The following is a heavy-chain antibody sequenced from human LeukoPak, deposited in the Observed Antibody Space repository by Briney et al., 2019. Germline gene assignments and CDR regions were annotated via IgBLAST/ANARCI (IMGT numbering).Heavy chain of an antibody. CDR2: INHSGST. D-gene: IGHD6-6*01. CDR3: ARGRDRIAARPYYFDY. CDR1: GGSFSGYY. Sequence: SETLSLTCAVYGGSFSGYYWSWIRQPPGKGLEWIGEINHSGSTNYNPSLKSRVTISVDTSKNQFSLKLSSVTAADTAVYYCARGRDRIAARPYYFDYWGQGTLVTVSS. J-gene: IGHJ4*02. V-gene: IGHV4-34*01.